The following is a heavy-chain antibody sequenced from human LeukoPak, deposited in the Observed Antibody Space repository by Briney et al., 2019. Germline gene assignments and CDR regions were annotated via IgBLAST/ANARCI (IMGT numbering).Heavy chain of an antibody. CDR1: GFPITTYY. Sequence: SETLSLTCTVSGFPITTYYWSWIRQPPGKGLEWIGYIYYSGSTNYNPSLKSRVTISVDTSKNQFSLKLSSVTAADTAVYYCARARLAAAGHDYWGQGTLVTVSS. CDR2: IYYSGST. V-gene: IGHV4-59*01. CDR3: ARARLAAAGHDY. J-gene: IGHJ4*02. D-gene: IGHD6-13*01.